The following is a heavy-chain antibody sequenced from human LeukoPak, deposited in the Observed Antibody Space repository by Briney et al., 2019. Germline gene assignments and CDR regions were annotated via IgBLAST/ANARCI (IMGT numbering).Heavy chain of an antibody. J-gene: IGHJ4*02. Sequence: GGSLRLSCAASGFTFSSYAMSWVSQAPGKGLEWVSAISGSGGSTYYADSVKGRFTISRDNSRNTLYLQMNSLRAEDTAVYYCAKGGSFYYDTSGYLYWGQGTLVTVSS. CDR3: AKGGSFYYDTSGYLY. CDR1: GFTFSSYA. D-gene: IGHD3-22*01. CDR2: ISGSGGST. V-gene: IGHV3-23*01.